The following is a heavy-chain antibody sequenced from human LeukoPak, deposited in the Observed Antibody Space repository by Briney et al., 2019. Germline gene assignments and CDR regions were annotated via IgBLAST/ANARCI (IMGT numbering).Heavy chain of an antibody. J-gene: IGHJ5*02. V-gene: IGHV3-30*18. Sequence: HPGGSLRLSCAASGFTFSSYGMHWVRQAPGKGLEWVAVISYDGSNKYYADSVKGRFTISRDNSKNTLYLQMNSLRAEDTAVYYCAKDPSYSSSSGDWFDPWGQGTLVTVSS. CDR3: AKDPSYSSSSGDWFDP. D-gene: IGHD6-6*01. CDR1: GFTFSSYG. CDR2: ISYDGSNK.